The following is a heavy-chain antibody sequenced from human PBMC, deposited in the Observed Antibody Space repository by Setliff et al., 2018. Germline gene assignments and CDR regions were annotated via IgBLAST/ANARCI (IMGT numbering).Heavy chain of an antibody. Sequence: SETLSLTCTVSDGSLSTYYWSWIRQPPGKGLEWIGYVYYSGIANYSPSLKSRLTISVDTSKNQFSLKLRSVTAVDTAVYYCAREGRWDYNYPIYWGQGILVTVSS. CDR1: DGSLSTYY. CDR3: AREGRWDYNYPIY. D-gene: IGHD5-12*01. V-gene: IGHV4-59*12. CDR2: VYYSGIA. J-gene: IGHJ4*02.